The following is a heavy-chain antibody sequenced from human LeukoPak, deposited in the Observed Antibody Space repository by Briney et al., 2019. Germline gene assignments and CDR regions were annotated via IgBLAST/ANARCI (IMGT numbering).Heavy chain of an antibody. CDR3: ARGRRGGYDGQYYFDY. J-gene: IGHJ4*02. CDR2: IYYSGST. D-gene: IGHD5-12*01. Sequence: SETLSLTCTVSGGSIRSYYWSWIRQPPGKGLEWIGYIYYSGSTNYNPSLKSRVTISVDTSKNQFSLKLSSVTAADTAVYYCARGRRGGYDGQYYFDYWGQGTLVTVSS. V-gene: IGHV4-59*12. CDR1: GGSIRSYY.